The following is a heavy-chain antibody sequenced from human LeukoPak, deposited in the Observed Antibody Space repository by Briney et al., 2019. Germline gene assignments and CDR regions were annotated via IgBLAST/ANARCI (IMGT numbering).Heavy chain of an antibody. CDR1: GFTLRGYW. J-gene: IGHJ4*02. CDR3: AGTATTCCNY. CDR2: ISSDGSST. D-gene: IGHD5-24*01. Sequence: GGSLRLSCAASGFTLRGYWMHWVRQAPGKGRVWVSRISSDGSSTSYADSVKGRFTISRDNAKNTLYLQMNSLTADDTAVYYCAGTATTCCNYWGQGTLVTVSS. V-gene: IGHV3-74*01.